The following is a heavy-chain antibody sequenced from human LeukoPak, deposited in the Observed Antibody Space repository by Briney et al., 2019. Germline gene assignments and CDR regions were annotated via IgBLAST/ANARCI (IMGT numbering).Heavy chain of an antibody. V-gene: IGHV1-2*02. CDR1: GYTFTGYY. CDR3: ARDSAVPAAIPEYFQH. D-gene: IGHD2-2*01. CDR2: INPNSGGT. J-gene: IGHJ1*01. Sequence: ASVKVSCKASGYTFTGYYMDWVRQAPGQGLEWMGWINPNSGGTNYAQKFQGRVSMTRDTSISTAYMELSRLRSDDTAVDYCARDSAVPAAIPEYFQHWGQGTLVTVSS.